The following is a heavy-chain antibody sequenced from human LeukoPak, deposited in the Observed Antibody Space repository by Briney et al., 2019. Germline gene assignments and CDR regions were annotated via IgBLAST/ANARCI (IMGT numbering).Heavy chain of an antibody. CDR1: GFTFSDFA. V-gene: IGHV3-23*01. D-gene: IGHD4/OR15-4a*01. Sequence: GGSLRLSCAASGFTFSDFAMSWVRQAPGKGLEWVSGTIGSGATTFYADSVKGRFTISRDNSKNTLYLQMNSLRAEDTAVYYCAKGSANRYYYYNGMDVWGQGTTVTVSS. CDR3: AKGSANRYYYYNGMDV. CDR2: TIGSGATT. J-gene: IGHJ6*02.